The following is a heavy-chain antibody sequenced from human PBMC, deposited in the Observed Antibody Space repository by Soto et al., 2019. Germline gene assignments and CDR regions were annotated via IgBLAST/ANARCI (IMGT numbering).Heavy chain of an antibody. CDR1: GFTFDDYA. Sequence: GGSLRLSCAASGFTFDDYAMHWVRQAPGKGLEWVSGISWNSGSIGYADSVKGRFTISRDNAKNSLYLQMNSLRAEDTALYYCAKAPYLASDLYGDYFDYWGQGTLVTVSS. CDR2: ISWNSGSI. J-gene: IGHJ4*02. CDR3: AKAPYLASDLYGDYFDY. V-gene: IGHV3-9*01. D-gene: IGHD4-17*01.